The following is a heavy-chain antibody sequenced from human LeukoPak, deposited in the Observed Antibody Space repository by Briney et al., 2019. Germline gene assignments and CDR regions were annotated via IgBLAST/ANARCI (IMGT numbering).Heavy chain of an antibody. J-gene: IGHJ3*02. CDR3: ARERETMVVTPEAFDI. Sequence: GSLRLSCAASGFTFSSYEMNWVRQAPGKGLEWVSYISSSGNAIYYADSVGGRFTISRDNAKNSLHLQMNSLRVEDTALYYCARERETMVVTPEAFDIWGQGTMVTVSS. V-gene: IGHV3-48*03. CDR2: ISSSGNAI. CDR1: GFTFSSYE. D-gene: IGHD4-23*01.